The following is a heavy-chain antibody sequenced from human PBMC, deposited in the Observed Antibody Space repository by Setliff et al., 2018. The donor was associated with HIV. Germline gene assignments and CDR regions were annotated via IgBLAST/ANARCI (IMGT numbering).Heavy chain of an antibody. CDR2: IFYTGST. CDR1: GGSISSSTYY. CDR3: ARRGRDGVFIMFATGFDP. Sequence: SETLSLTCSVSGGSISSSTYYWGWIRQPPGKGLEWIGDIFYTGSTYYNPSLRSRVAISVDTSENQFSLKLNSVTAADTAVYYCARRGRDGVFIMFATGFDPWGQGVLVTVSS. J-gene: IGHJ5*02. D-gene: IGHD2-8*01. V-gene: IGHV4-39*01.